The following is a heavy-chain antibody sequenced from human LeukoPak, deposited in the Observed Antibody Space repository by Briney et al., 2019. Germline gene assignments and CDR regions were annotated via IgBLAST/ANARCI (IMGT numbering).Heavy chain of an antibody. CDR1: GYTFTSYG. V-gene: IGHV1-18*01. CDR2: ISAYNGNT. D-gene: IGHD6-13*01. CDR3: ARPRIAAAGGYFDY. J-gene: IGHJ4*02. Sequence: ASVTVSCKASGYTFTSYGISRVRQAPGQGLEWMGWISAYNGNTNYAQKFQGRVTITRDTSASTAYMELSSLRSEDTAVYYCARPRIAAAGGYFDYWGQGTLVTVSS.